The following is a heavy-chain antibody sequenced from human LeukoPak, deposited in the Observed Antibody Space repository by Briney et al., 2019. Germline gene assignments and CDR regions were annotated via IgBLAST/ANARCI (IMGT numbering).Heavy chain of an antibody. V-gene: IGHV4-59*01. CDR3: ARTGGYYDSSGPNDY. CDR1: GGSISSYY. CDR2: IYYSGST. J-gene: IGHJ4*02. D-gene: IGHD3-22*01. Sequence: SETLSLTCTVSGGSISSYYWSWIRQPPGKGLEWIGYIYYSGSTNYNPSLKRRVTISVDTSKNQFSLKLSSVTAADTAVYYCARTGGYYDSSGPNDYWGQGTLVTVSS.